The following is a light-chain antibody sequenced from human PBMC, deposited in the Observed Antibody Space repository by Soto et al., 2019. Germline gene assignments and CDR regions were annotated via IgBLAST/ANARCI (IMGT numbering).Light chain of an antibody. CDR1: QSVRSN. CDR3: QQYNNWPLT. J-gene: IGKJ4*01. Sequence: EVVMTQSPATLSVSPGEGATLSCRASQSVRSNLAWYQHKPGQAPRLLIYSASTRATGIPVRFSGSGSGTEFTLTISSLQSEDFAVYYCQQYNNWPLTFGGGTKVDIK. V-gene: IGKV3-15*01. CDR2: SAS.